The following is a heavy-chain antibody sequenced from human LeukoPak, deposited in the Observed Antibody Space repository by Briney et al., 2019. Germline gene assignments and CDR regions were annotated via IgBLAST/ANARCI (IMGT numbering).Heavy chain of an antibody. CDR1: GGSIGSGDYY. V-gene: IGHV4-30-4*08. CDR2: IYDSGET. CDR3: ARDRGVVIPFDY. D-gene: IGHD2-2*01. Sequence: KPSQTLSLTCTVSGGSIGSGDYYWNWIRQPPGKGLEWIGYIYDSGETYYNPSLKSRVIISLDTSKNQFYLRLSPVTASDTAVYYCARDRGVVIPFDYWGQGTLVTVSS. J-gene: IGHJ4*02.